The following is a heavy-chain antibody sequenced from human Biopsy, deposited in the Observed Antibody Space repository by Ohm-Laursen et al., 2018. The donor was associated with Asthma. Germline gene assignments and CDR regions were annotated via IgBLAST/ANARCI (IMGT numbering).Heavy chain of an antibody. CDR1: GGSIRSHD. Sequence: GTLSLTCPVSGGSIRSHDWAWIRLPPGKGLEYIGDVSHTGSTNYNPSLKSRVTMSLDTSKSQFSLRLTSVTPADTAVYYCARLADCSGGACYSYGWFDPWGQGTRVTVSS. J-gene: IGHJ5*02. CDR2: VSHTGST. D-gene: IGHD2-15*01. CDR3: ARLADCSGGACYSYGWFDP. V-gene: IGHV4-59*11.